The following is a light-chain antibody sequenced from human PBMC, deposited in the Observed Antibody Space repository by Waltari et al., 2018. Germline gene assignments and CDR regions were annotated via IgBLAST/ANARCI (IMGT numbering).Light chain of an antibody. Sequence: EIVMTQSPATLSVSQGERATLSCRASQSVSSNLAWYQQKPGQALRLLIYGASTRATGIPGRFGGSGSATEFTLTISRLQSEDFAVYYCQQYSNCPYTFGQGTKLDIK. CDR2: GAS. CDR3: QQYSNCPYT. CDR1: QSVSSN. J-gene: IGKJ2*01. V-gene: IGKV3-15*01.